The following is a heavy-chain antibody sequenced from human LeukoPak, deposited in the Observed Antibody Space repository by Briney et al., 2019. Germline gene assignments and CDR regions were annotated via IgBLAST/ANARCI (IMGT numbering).Heavy chain of an antibody. Sequence: GGSLRLSCAASGFTFSSYNMNWVRQAPGKGLEWVSSISGSGRYIYYADSVKGRFTISRDNAKNSLYLQMNSLRAEDTALYHCARAGSGAMVPFDYWGQGTLVTVSS. V-gene: IGHV3-21*04. CDR2: ISGSGRYI. D-gene: IGHD3-10*01. CDR1: GFTFSSYN. J-gene: IGHJ4*02. CDR3: ARAGSGAMVPFDY.